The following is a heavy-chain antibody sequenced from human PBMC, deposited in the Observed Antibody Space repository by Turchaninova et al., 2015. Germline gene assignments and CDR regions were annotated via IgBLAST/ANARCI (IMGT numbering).Heavy chain of an antibody. J-gene: IGHJ4*02. CDR2: ISSSVSPI. CDR3: ARALLRPADY. D-gene: IGHD3-3*01. V-gene: IGHV3-48*03. CDR1: GFTFSSYA. Sequence: EVQLVESGGGLLAPGGAVRLSCAASGFTFSSYAMNWVRQAPGKGLEEVSYISSSVSPIYYADSVKGRFTISRDNAKNSLYLQMNSLRAEDTAVYYCARALLRPADYWGQGTLVTVSS.